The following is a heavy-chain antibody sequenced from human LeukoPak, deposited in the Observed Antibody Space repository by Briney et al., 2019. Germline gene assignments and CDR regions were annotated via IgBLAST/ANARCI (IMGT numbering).Heavy chain of an antibody. CDR1: GFTFSSYE. Sequence: PGGSLRLSCAASGFTFSSYEMNWVRQAPGKGLEWVSSISSSSSYIYYADSVKGRFTISRDNAKNSLYLQMNSLRAEDTAVYYCARDDRRDGEFDYWGQGTLVTVSS. V-gene: IGHV3-21*01. CDR2: ISSSSSYI. J-gene: IGHJ4*02. D-gene: IGHD3-3*01. CDR3: ARDDRRDGEFDY.